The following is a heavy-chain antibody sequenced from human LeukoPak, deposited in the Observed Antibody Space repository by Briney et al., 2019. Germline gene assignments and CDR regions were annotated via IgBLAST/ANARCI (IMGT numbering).Heavy chain of an antibody. CDR2: SNLDHGET. D-gene: IGHD3-22*01. Sequence: ASVKVSCKVSGYTLAELSIHWVRQAPGKGLEWMGGSNLDHGETVYAPNFQGRVHMTRDTSTSPVYMEVSSLRSEDTGVFFCARGGPDWGDSSGYYPDYWGQGTLVTVSS. CDR1: GYTLAELS. V-gene: IGHV1-24*01. CDR3: ARGGPDWGDSSGYYPDY. J-gene: IGHJ4*02.